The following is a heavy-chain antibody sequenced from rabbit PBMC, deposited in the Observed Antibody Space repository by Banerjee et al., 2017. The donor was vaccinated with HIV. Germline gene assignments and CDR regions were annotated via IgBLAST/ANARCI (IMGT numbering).Heavy chain of an antibody. V-gene: IGHV1S40*01. Sequence: QSLEESGGALVKPGGTLTLTCTASGFSFSSSYNMCWVRQAPGKGLEWIACIYAGSDDWTWYASWAKGRFTISKTSSTTVTLQMTSLTAADTATYFCARYVRGSDYLDLWGPGTLVTVS. CDR2: IYAGSDDWT. CDR3: ARYVRGSDYLDL. CDR1: GFSFSSSYN. J-gene: IGHJ4*01. D-gene: IGHD8-1*01.